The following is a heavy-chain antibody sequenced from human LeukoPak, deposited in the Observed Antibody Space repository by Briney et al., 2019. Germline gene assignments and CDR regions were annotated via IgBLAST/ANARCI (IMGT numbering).Heavy chain of an antibody. J-gene: IGHJ4*02. CDR1: GGSFSGYY. V-gene: IGHV4-34*01. Sequence: PSETLSLTCAVYGGSFSGYYWSWIRQPPGKGLEWIGEINHSGSTNYNPSLKSRVTISVDKSKNQFSLKVSSVTAADTAVYYCARDRRFQGYYYGFLWGQGTLVTVSS. D-gene: IGHD3-10*01. CDR2: INHSGST. CDR3: ARDRRFQGYYYGFL.